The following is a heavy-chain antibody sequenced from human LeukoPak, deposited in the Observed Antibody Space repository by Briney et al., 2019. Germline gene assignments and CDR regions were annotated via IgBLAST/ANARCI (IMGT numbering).Heavy chain of an antibody. Sequence: VASVKVSCKASGYTFTGYYIHWVRQAPGQGLEWMGWINPNSGGTNFAQKFQVRVTMTRDTSISTAYMELSRLRSDDTAVYYCARDSTYCSSTLCYFDYWGQGPLVPVSS. V-gene: IGHV1-2*02. CDR1: GYTFTGYY. D-gene: IGHD2-2*01. CDR3: ARDSTYCSSTLCYFDY. J-gene: IGHJ4*02. CDR2: INPNSGGT.